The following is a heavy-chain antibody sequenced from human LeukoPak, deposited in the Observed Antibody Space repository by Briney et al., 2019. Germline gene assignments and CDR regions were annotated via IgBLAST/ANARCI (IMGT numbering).Heavy chain of an antibody. V-gene: IGHV4-38-2*02. J-gene: IGHJ6*02. CDR2: IYHSGKA. Sequence: SETLSLTCTVSGYSITSGYYWGWIRQPPGKGLEWIGSIYHSGKAYYNPSLKSRVTISVDTSKNQFSLKLSSVTAADTAVYYCARDSGVSDSYYYYYGMDVWGQGTTVTVSS. CDR1: GYSITSGYY. D-gene: IGHD2-8*01. CDR3: ARDSGVSDSYYYYYGMDV.